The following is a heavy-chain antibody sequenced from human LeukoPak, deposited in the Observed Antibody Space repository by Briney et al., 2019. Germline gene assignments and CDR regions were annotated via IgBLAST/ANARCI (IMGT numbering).Heavy chain of an antibody. CDR3: AKSGRDIVVVPAPVNF. J-gene: IGHJ4*02. CDR2: ISGSGGST. V-gene: IGHV3-23*01. Sequence: GGSLRLSCAASGFTFSSYAMHWVRQAPGKGLEWVSSISGSGGSTYYADSVKGRFTISRDTSKNTMYLQMNSLRAEDTAIYYCAKSGRDIVVVPAPVNFWGQGTLVTVSS. CDR1: GFTFSSYA. D-gene: IGHD2-2*01.